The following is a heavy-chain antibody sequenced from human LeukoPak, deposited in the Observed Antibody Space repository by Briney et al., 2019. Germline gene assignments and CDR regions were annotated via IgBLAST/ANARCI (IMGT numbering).Heavy chain of an antibody. V-gene: IGHV1-46*01. CDR3: ARSSFRYGPGSYYDY. Sequence: ASVKVSCKASGYTFTSYYMHWVRQAPGQGLEWMGIINPSGGSTSYAQKFQGRVTMTRDTSTSTVYMELSSLRSEDTAVYYCARSSFRYGPGSYYDYWGQGTLVTVSS. CDR2: INPSGGST. D-gene: IGHD3-10*01. J-gene: IGHJ4*02. CDR1: GYTFTSYY.